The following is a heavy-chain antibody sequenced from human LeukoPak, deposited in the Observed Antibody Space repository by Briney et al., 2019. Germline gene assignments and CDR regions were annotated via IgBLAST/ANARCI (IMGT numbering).Heavy chain of an antibody. V-gene: IGHV4-39*07. CDR1: SGSIRSSSYY. Sequence: SETLSLTCTVSSGSIRSSSYYWGWIRQPPGKGLEWIGNIYYSGSTYYNPSLKSRVTISVDTSKNQFSLKLSSVTAADTAVYYCARVNNWNGLFDPWGQGTLVTVSS. J-gene: IGHJ5*02. CDR3: ARVNNWNGLFDP. D-gene: IGHD1-1*01. CDR2: IYYSGST.